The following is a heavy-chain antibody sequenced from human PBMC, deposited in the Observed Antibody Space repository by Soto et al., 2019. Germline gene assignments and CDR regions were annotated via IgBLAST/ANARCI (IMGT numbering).Heavy chain of an antibody. CDR1: GFTFISYW. D-gene: IGHD6-19*01. CDR3: ARGAYSSGWYPDYFDY. J-gene: IGHJ4*02. Sequence: PGGSLRLSCAASGFTFISYWMSWVRQAPGRGLEWVANIKQDGSDKYYLDSMRGRFTISRDNAKNSVYLEVNSLRVEDTAIYYCARGAYSSGWYPDYFDYWGQGTPVTVSS. CDR2: IKQDGSDK. V-gene: IGHV3-7*01.